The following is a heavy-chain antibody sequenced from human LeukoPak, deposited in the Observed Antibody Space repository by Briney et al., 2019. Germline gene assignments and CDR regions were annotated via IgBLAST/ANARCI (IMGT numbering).Heavy chain of an antibody. J-gene: IGHJ4*02. Sequence: GGSLRLSCAASGFTFSSYSMNWVRQAPGKRLECVSSISSSSSYIYYADSVKGRFTISRDNAKNSLYLQMNSLRAEDTAVYYCARDIVVVVAATRGGFDYWGQGTLVTVSS. CDR1: GFTFSSYS. CDR2: ISSSSSYI. CDR3: ARDIVVVVAATRGGFDY. V-gene: IGHV3-21*06. D-gene: IGHD2-15*01.